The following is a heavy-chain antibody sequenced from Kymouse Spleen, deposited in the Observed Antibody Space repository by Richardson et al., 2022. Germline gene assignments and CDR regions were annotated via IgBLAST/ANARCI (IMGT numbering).Heavy chain of an antibody. J-gene: IGHJ2*01. Sequence: QVQLVESGGGVVQPGRSLRLSCAASGFTFSSYGMHWVRQAPGKGLEWVAVIWYDGSNKYYADSVKGRFTISRDNSKNTLYLQMNSLRAEDTAVYYCARDQGDFWSGYSPYWYFDLWGRGTLVTVSS. CDR1: GFTFSSYG. D-gene: IGHD3-3*01. CDR2: IWYDGSNK. CDR3: ARDQGDFWSGYSPYWYFDL. V-gene: IGHV3-33*01.